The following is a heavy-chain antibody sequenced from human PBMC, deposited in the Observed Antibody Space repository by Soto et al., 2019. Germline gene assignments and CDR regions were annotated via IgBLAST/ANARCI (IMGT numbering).Heavy chain of an antibody. J-gene: IGHJ6*02. D-gene: IGHD2-2*01. V-gene: IGHV5-51*03. CDR2: IYPGDSDT. Sequence: EVQLVQSGAEVKKPGESLKISCKGSGYSFTSYWIGWVRQMPGKGLEWMGIIYPGDSDTRYSPSFQGTVTISADKSISXXYXQSXSLRAADTAMYYCASSHVNCSSTGCYGGYYYGMDVWGQGTTVTVSS. CDR3: ASSHVNCSSTGCYGGYYYGMDV. CDR1: GYSFTSYW.